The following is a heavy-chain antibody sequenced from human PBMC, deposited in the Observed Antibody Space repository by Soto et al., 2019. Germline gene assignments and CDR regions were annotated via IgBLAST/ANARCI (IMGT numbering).Heavy chain of an antibody. CDR2: IKSKPAGETK. D-gene: IGHD3-3*01. Sequence: QLVESGGGLVKPGGSLALSCADSGFACNNVWLHWFRQSRGKGLEWVGRIKSKPAGETKDYAAPVKGRFTISRDASTNTRYLQMNSLQTEDSGLYYCNTYHDFGGGHTPLWVPGTRVSVSS. J-gene: IGHJ4*02. CDR1: GFACNNVW. CDR3: NTYHDFGGGHTPL. V-gene: IGHV3-15*07.